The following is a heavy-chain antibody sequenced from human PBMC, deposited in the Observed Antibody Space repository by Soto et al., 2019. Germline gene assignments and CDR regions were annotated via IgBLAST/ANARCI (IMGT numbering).Heavy chain of an antibody. CDR3: AKEDATGFKS. V-gene: IGHV1-69*04. CDR1: GGDLTNSG. CDR2: IFPLLAMV. Sequence: QVHLVQSGAEMKKPGSSVKVSCKVSGGDLTNSGISWVRQAPGQGLEWMGGIFPLLAMVDYSQKFQGRVTITADESTNTAYMDLGSLKSHDTAVYYCAKEDATGFKSWGQGTLVIVSS. J-gene: IGHJ4*02. D-gene: IGHD1-1*01.